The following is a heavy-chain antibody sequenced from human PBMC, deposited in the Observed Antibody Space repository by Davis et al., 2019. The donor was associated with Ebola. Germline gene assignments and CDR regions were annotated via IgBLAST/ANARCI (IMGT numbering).Heavy chain of an antibody. CDR1: GFIFSSYA. Sequence: PAGSLTLSCAASGFIFSSYAMSWVRQAPGKGLEWVSSISVRSITYHADSVKGRFTISRDNSKNTLYLQMNSLRAEDTAVYYCAKVHPPTTVTTGWFDPCGQGSLVTVSS. CDR2: ISVRSIT. J-gene: IGHJ5*02. D-gene: IGHD4-17*01. V-gene: IGHV3-23*01. CDR3: AKVHPPTTVTTGWFDP.